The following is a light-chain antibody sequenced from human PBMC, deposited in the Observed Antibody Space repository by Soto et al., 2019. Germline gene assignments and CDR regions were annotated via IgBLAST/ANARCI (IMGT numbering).Light chain of an antibody. J-gene: IGKJ1*01. CDR1: QSISSY. V-gene: IGKV1-39*01. CDR2: AAS. Sequence: DIPMTQSPSSLSASVGDRVTITCRASQSISSYLNWYQQKQGKAPKLLIYAASSLQSGVPSRVSGSGSGTNFTLTISSLQPEDFANYYCQHSYSTPRTFGQGTKVEIK. CDR3: QHSYSTPRT.